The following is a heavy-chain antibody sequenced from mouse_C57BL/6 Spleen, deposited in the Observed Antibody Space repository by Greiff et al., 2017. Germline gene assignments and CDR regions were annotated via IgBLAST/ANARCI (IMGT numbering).Heavy chain of an antibody. V-gene: IGHV1-80*01. Sequence: QVQVKESGAELVKPGASVKISCRASGYAFSSYWMNWVKQRPGKGLEWIGQIYPGDGDTNYNGKFKGKATLAADKSSSTAYMQLSSLTSEDSAVYFCAGPVITMGYFDVWGTGTTVTVSS. J-gene: IGHJ1*03. D-gene: IGHD1-1*02. CDR1: GYAFSSYW. CDR2: IYPGDGDT. CDR3: AGPVITMGYFDV.